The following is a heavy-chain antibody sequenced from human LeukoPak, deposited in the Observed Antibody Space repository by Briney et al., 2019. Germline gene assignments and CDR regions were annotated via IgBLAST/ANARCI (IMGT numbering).Heavy chain of an antibody. CDR1: GDSVSSNSAA. V-gene: IGHV6-1*01. D-gene: IGHD3-22*01. J-gene: IGHJ4*02. CDR3: ARFGRTYYYDSSGYYRYFDY. CDR2: TYYRSKWYN. Sequence: SQTLSLTCAISGDSVSSNSAACNWIRQSPSRGLEWLGRTYYRSKWYNDYAVSVKSRITINPDTSKNQFSLQLNSVTPEDTAVYYCARFGRTYYYDSSGYYRYFDYWGQGTLVTVSS.